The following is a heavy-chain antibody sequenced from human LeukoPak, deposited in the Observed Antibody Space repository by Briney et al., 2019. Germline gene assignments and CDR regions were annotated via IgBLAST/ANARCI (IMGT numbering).Heavy chain of an antibody. J-gene: IGHJ4*02. D-gene: IGHD1-7*01. CDR3: ARTGTSHY. CDR2: IKEDGSQK. Sequence: GGSLRLSCAASGFTLSTFWMSWVRQAPGRGREWVANIKEDGSQKYYMDSVRGRFTLSRDNANNALFLRMSSLRVADTAVYYCARTGTSHYWGQGTLVTVSS. CDR1: GFTLSTFW. V-gene: IGHV3-7*05.